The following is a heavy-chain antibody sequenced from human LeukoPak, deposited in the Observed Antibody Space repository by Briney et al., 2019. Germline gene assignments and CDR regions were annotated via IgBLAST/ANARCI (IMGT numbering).Heavy chain of an antibody. D-gene: IGHD4-4*01. CDR1: GFNVSSKY. CDR2: VYSGGTT. Sequence: GGSLRLSCTASGFNVSSKYMTWVRQAPGKELESVSVVYSGGTTYHAESVKDRFTVSRDSSKNTVFLQMNNLRVDDTGVYYCARDFYNHYEGGFVWGRGTTVTVSS. V-gene: IGHV3-66*01. J-gene: IGHJ6*02. CDR3: ARDFYNHYEGGFV.